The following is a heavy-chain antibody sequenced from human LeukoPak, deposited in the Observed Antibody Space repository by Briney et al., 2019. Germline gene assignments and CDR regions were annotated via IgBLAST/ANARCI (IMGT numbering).Heavy chain of an antibody. CDR3: ARDNYYYDSSGYPLDY. V-gene: IGHV1-2*02. J-gene: IGHJ4*02. CDR1: GYTFTGYY. D-gene: IGHD3-22*01. CDR2: INLNSGDT. Sequence: ASVKVSCKASGYTFTGYYMHWVRQAPGQGLEWMGWINLNSGDTYYAQKFQGRVTMTRDTSISTAYMELSRLRSDDTAVYYCARDNYYYDSSGYPLDYWGQGILVTVSS.